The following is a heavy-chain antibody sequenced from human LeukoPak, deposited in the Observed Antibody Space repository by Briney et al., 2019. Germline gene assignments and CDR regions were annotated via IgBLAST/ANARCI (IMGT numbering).Heavy chain of an antibody. V-gene: IGHV4-34*01. CDR1: GGSFSGYY. CDR3: ARGSRWGRFFDY. J-gene: IGHJ4*02. Sequence: PSETLSLTCAVYGGSFSGYYWSWIRQPPGKGLEWIGEINHSGSTNYNPSLKSRVTISVDTSKNQFSLKLSSVTAADAAVYYCARGSRWGRFFDYWGQGTLVTVSS. CDR2: INHSGST. D-gene: IGHD3-16*01.